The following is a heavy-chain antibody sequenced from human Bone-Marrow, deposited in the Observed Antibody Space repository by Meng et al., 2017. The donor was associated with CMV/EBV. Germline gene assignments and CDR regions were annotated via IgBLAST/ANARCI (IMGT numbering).Heavy chain of an antibody. J-gene: IGHJ5*02. CDR2: ISVSGGST. D-gene: IGHD1-7*01. Sequence: LSCGTSGFTFSNHPMSWVRQAPEKGLEWVSSISVSGGSTYYADSVKGRFTISRDNSRNTLFLEMNSLRAEDTAVYYCARFGLELLTWGQGTLVTVSS. CDR3: ARFGLELLT. CDR1: GFTFSNHP. V-gene: IGHV3-23*01.